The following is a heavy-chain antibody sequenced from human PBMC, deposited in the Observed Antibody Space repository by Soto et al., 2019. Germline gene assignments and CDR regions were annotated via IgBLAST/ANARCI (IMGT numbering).Heavy chain of an antibody. CDR1: GGSISSYY. Sequence: SETLSLTCTVSGGSISSYYWSWIRQPPGKGLEWIGYIYYSGSTNYNPSLKSRVTISVDTSKNQFSLKLSSVTAADTAVYYCARDNSYDFWSGYFGKHDAFDIWGQGTMVTVSS. J-gene: IGHJ3*02. CDR3: ARDNSYDFWSGYFGKHDAFDI. D-gene: IGHD3-3*01. CDR2: IYYSGST. V-gene: IGHV4-59*01.